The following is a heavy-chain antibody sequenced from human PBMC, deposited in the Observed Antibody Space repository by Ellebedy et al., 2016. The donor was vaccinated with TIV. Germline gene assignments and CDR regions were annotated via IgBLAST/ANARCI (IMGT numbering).Heavy chain of an antibody. CDR1: GFTVGNNF. J-gene: IGHJ4*02. CDR3: ATQLWNTEF. V-gene: IGHV3-53*01. Sequence: PGGSLRLSCAASGFTVGNNFMSWVRQAPGKGLEWVSSISTTDGTHYADSVKGRFTISRDNPKNTLYLQMNRLRVEDTAVYYCATQLWNTEFWGQGTLVIVSS. D-gene: IGHD5-24*01. CDR2: ISTTDGT.